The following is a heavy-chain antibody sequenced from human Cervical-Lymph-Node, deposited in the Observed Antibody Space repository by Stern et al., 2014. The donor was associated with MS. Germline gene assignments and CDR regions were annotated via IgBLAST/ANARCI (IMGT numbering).Heavy chain of an antibody. CDR2: MTPYSGNA. CDR1: GYTFTSYD. Sequence: VQLVQSGAEVKKPGASVKVSCKASGYTFTSYDINWVRQGTGQGLEWMGWMTPYSGNAVYAQKFQGRVTMTRDTSTSTAYLELTSLRSEDTAVFYCARGRELLSLDYWGQGTLVTGSS. V-gene: IGHV1-8*01. CDR3: ARGRELLSLDY. J-gene: IGHJ4*02. D-gene: IGHD1-26*01.